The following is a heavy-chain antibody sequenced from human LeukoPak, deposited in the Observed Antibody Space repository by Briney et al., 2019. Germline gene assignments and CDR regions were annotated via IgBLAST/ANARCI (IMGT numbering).Heavy chain of an antibody. V-gene: IGHV4-59*10. Sequence: PSETLSLTCAVYGGSFSGYYWSWIRQPAGKGPEWIGRIYTSGSTNYNPSLKSRVTISVDTSKNQFSLKLSSVTAADTAVYYCASEVAYDFYYYYMDVWGKGTTVTVSS. CDR2: IYTSGST. J-gene: IGHJ6*03. CDR1: GGSFSGYY. CDR3: ASEVAYDFYYYYMDV. D-gene: IGHD3-3*01.